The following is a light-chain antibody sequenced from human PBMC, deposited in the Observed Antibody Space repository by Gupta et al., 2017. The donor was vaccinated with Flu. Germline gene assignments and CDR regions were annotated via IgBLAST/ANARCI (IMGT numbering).Light chain of an antibody. J-gene: IGKJ2*01. CDR1: QNIRTY. Sequence: DIQMTQSPSSLSASVGDRVTIACRTSQNIRTYLNWYQQKPGRAPQLLIYDASTLHSGVPSRFSGSGSGTDFTLTISSLQPEDFATYYCQQRHNTPLTFGRGTRFEIK. CDR3: QQRHNTPLT. V-gene: IGKV1-39*01. CDR2: DAS.